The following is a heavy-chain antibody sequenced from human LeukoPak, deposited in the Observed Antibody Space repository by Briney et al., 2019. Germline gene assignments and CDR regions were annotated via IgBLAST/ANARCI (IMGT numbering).Heavy chain of an antibody. Sequence: ASVKVSCKASGYTFTDYYIHWVQQAPGKGLEWLGRADPEDTETIYARKFQGRVTITADTSTDTAYLDLTSVRSEDTAVYYCARGSRSFDWLRSYFDFWGQGTLVTVSS. CDR3: ARGSRSFDWLRSYFDF. D-gene: IGHD3-9*01. J-gene: IGHJ4*02. CDR2: ADPEDTET. V-gene: IGHV1-69-2*01. CDR1: GYTFTDYY.